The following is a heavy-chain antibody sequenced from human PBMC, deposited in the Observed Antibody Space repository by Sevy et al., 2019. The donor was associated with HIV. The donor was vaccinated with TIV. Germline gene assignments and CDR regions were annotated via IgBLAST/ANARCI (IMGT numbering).Heavy chain of an antibody. D-gene: IGHD6-25*01. V-gene: IGHV3-48*02. J-gene: IGHJ4*02. Sequence: GSLRLSCAVSGFIFSGYSMNWVRQAPGKGLEWVSYISSSSDIIYYADSVKGRFTISRDNARNSLYLQMNSLRDEDTAVYYCARTIAAAETFDYWGQGALVTVSS. CDR1: GFIFSGYS. CDR2: ISSSSDII. CDR3: ARTIAAAETFDY.